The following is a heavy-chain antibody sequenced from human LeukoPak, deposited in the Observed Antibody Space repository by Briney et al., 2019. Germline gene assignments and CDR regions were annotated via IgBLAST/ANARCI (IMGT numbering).Heavy chain of an antibody. Sequence: GGSLRLSCAASGFTFSSYWMHWVRQAPGKGLVWVSRINSDGSSTSYADSVEGRFTISRDNAKNTLYLQMNSLRAEDTAVYYCARDEYALLWFGEYHYYYYMDVWGKGTTVTVSS. V-gene: IGHV3-74*01. CDR3: ARDEYALLWFGEYHYYYYMDV. D-gene: IGHD3-10*01. CDR1: GFTFSSYW. CDR2: INSDGSST. J-gene: IGHJ6*03.